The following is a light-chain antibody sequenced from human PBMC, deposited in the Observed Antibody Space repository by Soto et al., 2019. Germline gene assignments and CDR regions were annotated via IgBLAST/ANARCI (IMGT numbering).Light chain of an antibody. CDR1: QSIRNS. Sequence: DIQMTQSPSSLSASVGDRVTITCRASQSIRNSLNWYQQKPGMAPNLLLYAASTLQSGVPSRFSGSGSGTYFTLSISSLQPEDFATYYCQQSHNTPYTFGQGTRLEIK. J-gene: IGKJ2*01. V-gene: IGKV1-39*01. CDR3: QQSHNTPYT. CDR2: AAS.